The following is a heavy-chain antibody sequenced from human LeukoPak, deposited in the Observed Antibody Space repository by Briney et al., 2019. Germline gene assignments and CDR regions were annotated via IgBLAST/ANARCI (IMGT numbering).Heavy chain of an antibody. CDR2: IYPGDSDT. D-gene: IGHD2-15*01. CDR3: ARRYCSGGSCYFDY. J-gene: IGHJ4*02. V-gene: IGHV5-51*01. Sequence: GESLKISCKGSGSSFTSYWIGWVRQLPGKGLEWMGIIYPGDSDTRYSPSFQGQVTMSADKSISIAYLQWSSLRASDTAMYYCARRYCSGGSCYFDYWGQGTLVTVSS. CDR1: GSSFTSYW.